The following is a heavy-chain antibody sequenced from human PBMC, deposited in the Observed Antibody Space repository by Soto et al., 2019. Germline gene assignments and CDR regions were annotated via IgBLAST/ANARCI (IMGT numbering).Heavy chain of an antibody. V-gene: IGHV3-23*01. Sequence: GGSLRLSCAASGFTFSSYAMSWVRQAPGKGLEWVSAISGSGGSTYYADSVKGRFTISRDNSKNTLYLQMNSLRAEDTAVYYCARDLGVALATLTLDYWGQGTLVTVPQ. CDR3: ARDLGVALATLTLDY. D-gene: IGHD2-15*01. CDR1: GFTFSSYA. J-gene: IGHJ4*02. CDR2: ISGSGGST.